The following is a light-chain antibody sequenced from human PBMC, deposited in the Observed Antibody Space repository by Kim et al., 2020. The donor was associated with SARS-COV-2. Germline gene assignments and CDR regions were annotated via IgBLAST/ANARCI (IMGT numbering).Light chain of an antibody. CDR1: SGHSNYA. CDR2: IYDDGSH. J-gene: IGLJ3*02. Sequence: QPVLTQSPSASASLGASVKLTCTLSSGHSNYAIAWHQQQPEKGPRYLMMIYDDGSHYSGAGIPDRFSGSSSGAARSLTISGLQDEDEADYYCQTWGTGNWVFGGGTQLTVL. V-gene: IGLV4-69*01. CDR3: QTWGTGNWV.